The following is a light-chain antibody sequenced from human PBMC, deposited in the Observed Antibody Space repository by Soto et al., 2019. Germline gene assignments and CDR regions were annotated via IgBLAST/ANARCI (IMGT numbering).Light chain of an antibody. Sequence: EIVLTQSPGTLSSSAGERATLSCRASQSISSSYLAWYQQKPGQAPRLLVYGASRRATGIPDRFSGSGSGTDFTLTISRLEPEDFAVYYCQQYGSSRFTFGPGTKVDIK. CDR1: QSISSSY. CDR3: QQYGSSRFT. V-gene: IGKV3-20*01. CDR2: GAS. J-gene: IGKJ3*01.